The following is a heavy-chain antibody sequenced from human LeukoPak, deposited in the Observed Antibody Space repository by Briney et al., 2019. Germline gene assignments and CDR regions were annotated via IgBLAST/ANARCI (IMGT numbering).Heavy chain of an antibody. Sequence: ASVKVSCKASGYTFTSYDINCVRQATGQGLEWMGWMNPNSGNTGYAQKFQGRVTMTRNTSISTAYMELSSLRSEDTAVYYCARADTSADCSGGSCYYVRYWGQGTLVTVSS. CDR1: GYTFTSYD. CDR3: ARADTSADCSGGSCYYVRY. J-gene: IGHJ4*02. D-gene: IGHD2-15*01. V-gene: IGHV1-8*02. CDR2: MNPNSGNT.